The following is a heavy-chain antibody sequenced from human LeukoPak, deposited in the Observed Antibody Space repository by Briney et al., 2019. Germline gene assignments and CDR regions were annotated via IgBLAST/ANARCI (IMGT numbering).Heavy chain of an antibody. J-gene: IGHJ5*02. D-gene: IGHD3-22*01. CDR2: IKQDGSEK. CDR3: ARELGYYDSSGYYHP. Sequence: GGSLRLSXAASGFTFSSYWMSWVRQAPGKGLEWVANIKQDGSEKYYVDSVKGRFTISRDNAKNSLYLQMNSLRAEDTAVYYCARELGYYDSSGYYHPWGQGTLVTVSS. CDR1: GFTFSSYW. V-gene: IGHV3-7*01.